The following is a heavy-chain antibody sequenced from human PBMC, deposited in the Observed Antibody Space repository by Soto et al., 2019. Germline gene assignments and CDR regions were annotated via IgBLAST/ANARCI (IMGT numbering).Heavy chain of an antibody. CDR1: GYTFTSYG. J-gene: IGHJ3*02. CDR2: ISAYNGNT. D-gene: IGHD2-15*01. V-gene: IGHV1-18*01. Sequence: GASVKVSCKASGYTFTSYGISWVRQAPGQGLEWMGWISAYNGNTNYAQKLQGRVTMTTDTSTSTAYMELRSLRSDDTAVYYCAIVRSYVGPDAFDIWGQGTMVTVSS. CDR3: AIVRSYVGPDAFDI.